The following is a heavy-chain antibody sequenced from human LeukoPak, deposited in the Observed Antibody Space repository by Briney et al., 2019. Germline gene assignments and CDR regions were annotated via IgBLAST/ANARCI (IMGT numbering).Heavy chain of an antibody. CDR3: ARGTGTKGRLIYYFDY. CDR1: GYTFTGYY. D-gene: IGHD1-1*01. J-gene: IGHJ4*02. CDR2: INPNSGGT. Sequence: AASVKVSCKASGYTFTGYYMHWVRQAPGQGLEWMGWINPNSGGTNYAQKFQVWVTMTRDTSISSAYMELSRLRSDDTAVYYCARGTGTKGRLIYYFDYWGQGTLVTVSS. V-gene: IGHV1-2*04.